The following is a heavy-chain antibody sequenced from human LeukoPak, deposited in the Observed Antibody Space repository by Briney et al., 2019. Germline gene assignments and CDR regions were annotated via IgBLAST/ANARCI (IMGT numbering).Heavy chain of an antibody. D-gene: IGHD6-19*01. J-gene: IGHJ4*02. CDR3: AREYSSGWLAY. CDR1: GGSISSGSYY. Sequence: SETLSLTCTVSGGSISSGSYYWSRIRQHPGKGLEWIGYIYYSGSTNYNPSLKSRVTISVDTSKNQFSLKLSSVTAADTAVYYCAREYSSGWLAYWGQGTLVTVSS. CDR2: IYYSGST. V-gene: IGHV4-31*03.